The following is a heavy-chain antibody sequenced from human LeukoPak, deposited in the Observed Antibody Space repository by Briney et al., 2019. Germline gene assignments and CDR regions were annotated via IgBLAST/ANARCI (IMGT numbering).Heavy chain of an antibody. D-gene: IGHD1-26*01. CDR1: GFTFSSYA. V-gene: IGHV3-7*01. CDR3: ARDVGGDY. J-gene: IGHJ4*02. CDR2: IKQDGSEK. Sequence: GGSLRLSCAASGFTFSSYAMSWVRQAPGKGLEWVANIKQDGSEKFYVDSVKGRFTISRDNAKNSLYLQMNSLRAEDTAVYYCARDVGGDYWGQGTLVTVFS.